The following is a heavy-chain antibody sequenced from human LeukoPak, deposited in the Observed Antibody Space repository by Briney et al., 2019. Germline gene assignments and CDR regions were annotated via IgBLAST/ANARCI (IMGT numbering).Heavy chain of an antibody. CDR3: AGGPTYYYGSGSYPDY. Sequence: GGSLRLSCAASGFTFSSHAMSWVRQAPGKGLEWVSAISGSGGSTYYADSVKGRFTISRDNSKNTLYLQMNSLRAEDTAVYYCAGGPTYYYGSGSYPDYWGQGPLVTVSS. V-gene: IGHV3-23*01. D-gene: IGHD3-10*01. CDR2: ISGSGGST. CDR1: GFTFSSHA. J-gene: IGHJ4*02.